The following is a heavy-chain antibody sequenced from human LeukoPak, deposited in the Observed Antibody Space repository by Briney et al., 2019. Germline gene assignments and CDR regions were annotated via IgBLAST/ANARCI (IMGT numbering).Heavy chain of an antibody. J-gene: IGHJ4*02. V-gene: IGHV4-4*07. D-gene: IGHD1-26*01. CDR1: GGSISTYY. CDR2: IYTSGST. CDR3: ARGFSGGYFRLNY. Sequence: SQTLSLTCTVAGGSISTYYWSWIRPPAGKGLEWIGRIYTSGSTTYNPSLKSRVTMSVDTSKYQFSLKLSSVTAADTAVYYCARGFSGGYFRLNYWGQGTLVTVSS.